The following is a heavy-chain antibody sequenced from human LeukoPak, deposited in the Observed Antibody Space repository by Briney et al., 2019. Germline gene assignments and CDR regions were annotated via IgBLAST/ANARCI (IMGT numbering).Heavy chain of an antibody. D-gene: IGHD3-10*01. CDR2: ISGSGGST. CDR1: GFTFSSYG. J-gene: IGHJ5*02. Sequence: GRSLRLSCAASGFTFSSYGMHWVRQAPGKGLEWVSAISGSGGSTYYADSVKGRFTISRDNSKNTLYLQMNSLRAEDTAVYYCAKTRGITMVRTFDPWGQGTLVTVSS. V-gene: IGHV3-23*01. CDR3: AKTRGITMVRTFDP.